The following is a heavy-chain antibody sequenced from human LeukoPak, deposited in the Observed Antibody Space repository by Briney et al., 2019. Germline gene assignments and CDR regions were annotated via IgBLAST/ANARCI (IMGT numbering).Heavy chain of an antibody. J-gene: IGHJ4*02. Sequence: GGSLRLSCAASGFTVSSNYMSWVRQAPGKGLEWVSVIYSGGSTYYADSVKGRFTISRDNSKNTLYLQMNSLRAEDTAVYYCARVTADPPFRKIWFGIYNWGQGTLVTASS. CDR2: IYSGGST. D-gene: IGHD3-10*01. CDR3: ARVTADPPFRKIWFGIYN. CDR1: GFTVSSNY. V-gene: IGHV3-53*01.